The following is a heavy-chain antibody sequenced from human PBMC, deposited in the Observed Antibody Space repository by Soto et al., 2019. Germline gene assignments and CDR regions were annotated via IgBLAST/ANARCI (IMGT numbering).Heavy chain of an antibody. Sequence: EVQLVESGGGLVQPGRSLRLSCAASGFTFDDYAMHWVRQAPGNGLEWVSGISWNSGSIGYADSVKGRFTISRDNAKNSLYLQMNSLRAEDTALYYCAKAGYSSGWYVPGFDYWGQGTLVTVSS. V-gene: IGHV3-9*01. CDR1: GFTFDDYA. J-gene: IGHJ4*02. D-gene: IGHD6-19*01. CDR2: ISWNSGSI. CDR3: AKAGYSSGWYVPGFDY.